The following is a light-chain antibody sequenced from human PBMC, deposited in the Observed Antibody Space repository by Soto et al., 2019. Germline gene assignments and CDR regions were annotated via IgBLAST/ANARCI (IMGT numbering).Light chain of an antibody. CDR2: MGS. Sequence: DIVMTQSPLSLPVTPGEPASMSCRSSQSLVHTNGYSYEDWYLQKPGQSPQLLIYMGSNRASGVPGRFSGSGSGTDFTLKISRVEAEDVGVYYCMESLQAPFTFGPGTKVDLK. CDR3: MESLQAPFT. J-gene: IGKJ3*01. V-gene: IGKV2-28*01. CDR1: QSLVHTNGYSY.